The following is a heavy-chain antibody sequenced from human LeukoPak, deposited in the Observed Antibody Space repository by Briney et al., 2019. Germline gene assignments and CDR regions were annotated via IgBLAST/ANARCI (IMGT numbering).Heavy chain of an antibody. CDR1: GYTFTSYY. CDR3: ARVEMGPYDSSGYYYY. V-gene: IGHV1-46*01. Sequence: ASVKVSCKASGYTFTSYYMHWVRQAPGQGLEWMGIINPSGGSTSYAQKFQGRVTMTRDMSTCTVYMELSSLRSEDTAVYYCARVEMGPYDSSGYYYYWGQGTLVTVSS. D-gene: IGHD3-22*01. CDR2: INPSGGST. J-gene: IGHJ4*02.